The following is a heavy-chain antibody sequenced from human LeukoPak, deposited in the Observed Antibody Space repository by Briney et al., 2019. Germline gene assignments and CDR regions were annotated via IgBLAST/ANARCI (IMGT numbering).Heavy chain of an antibody. CDR2: IKEDGSDK. Sequence: GGSLRLSCLASGFTFSTYWMSWVRQAPGKGLEWVANIKEDGSDKYYVDTVKGRFTVSRDNAKKSLYLQMNGLRAEDTALYYCATTGSAYFAFDIWGQGTMVTVSS. CDR1: GFTFSTYW. CDR3: ATTGSAYFAFDI. V-gene: IGHV3-7*01. D-gene: IGHD2/OR15-2a*01. J-gene: IGHJ3*02.